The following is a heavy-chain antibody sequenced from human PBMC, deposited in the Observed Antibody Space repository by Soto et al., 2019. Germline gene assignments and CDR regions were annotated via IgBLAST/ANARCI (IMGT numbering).Heavy chain of an antibody. J-gene: IGHJ4*01. CDR2: IIPIFGTA. V-gene: IGHV1-69*13. Sequence: GASVKVSCKASGGTFSSYAISWVRQAPGQGREWMGGIIPIFGTANYAQKFQGRVTITADESTSTAYMELSSLRSEDTAVYYCARDQAVGYFDYWGHGXLVTVSS. CDR3: ARDQAVGYFDY. D-gene: IGHD2-15*01. CDR1: GGTFSSYA.